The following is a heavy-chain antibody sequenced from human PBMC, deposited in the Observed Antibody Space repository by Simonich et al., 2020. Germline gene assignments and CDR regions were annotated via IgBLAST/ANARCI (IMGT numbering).Heavy chain of an antibody. J-gene: IGHJ4*02. V-gene: IGHV3-49*04. CDR1: GFTFGDYA. CDR3: TRDQAVAGRSHRPMDY. Sequence: EVQLVESGGGLVQPGRSLRLSCTASGFTFGDYAMSWVRQAPGKGLEWVGLIGSKTYGGTTEYAASVKGRFTISRDDSKSIAYLQMNSLKTEDTAVYYCTRDQAVAGRSHRPMDYWGQGTLVTVSS. CDR2: IGSKTYGGTT. D-gene: IGHD6-19*01.